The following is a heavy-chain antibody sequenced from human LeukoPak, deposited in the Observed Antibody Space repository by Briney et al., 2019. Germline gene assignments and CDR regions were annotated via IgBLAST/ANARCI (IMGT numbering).Heavy chain of an antibody. CDR1: GFTFSSYW. V-gene: IGHV3-23*01. J-gene: IGHJ4*02. Sequence: GGSLRLSCAASGFTFSSYWMSWVRQAPGKGLEWVSAISGSGGSTYYADSVKGRFTISRDNSKNTLYLQMNSLRAEDTAVYYCANPSSSWYFDYWGQGTLVTVSS. D-gene: IGHD6-13*01. CDR2: ISGSGGST. CDR3: ANPSSSWYFDY.